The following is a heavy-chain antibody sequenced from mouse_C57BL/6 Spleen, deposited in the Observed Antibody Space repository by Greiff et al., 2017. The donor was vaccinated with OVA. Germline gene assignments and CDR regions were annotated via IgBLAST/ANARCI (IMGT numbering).Heavy chain of an antibody. V-gene: IGHV1-69*01. CDR3: ARGPLLRYFDY. Sequence: QVHVKQPGAELVMPGASVKLSCKASGYTFTSYWMHWVKQRPGQGLEWIGEIDPSDSYTNYNQKFKGKSTFTVDKSSSTAYMQLSSLTSEDSAVYYCARGPLLRYFDYWGQGTTLTVSS. CDR2: IDPSDSYT. D-gene: IGHD1-2*01. J-gene: IGHJ2*01. CDR1: GYTFTSYW.